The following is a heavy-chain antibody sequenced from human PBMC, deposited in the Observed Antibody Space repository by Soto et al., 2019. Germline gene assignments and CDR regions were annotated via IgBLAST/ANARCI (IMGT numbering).Heavy chain of an antibody. J-gene: IGHJ6*02. Sequence: SETLSLICAVSGGSISSGGYSWSWIRQPPGKGLEWIGYIYHSGSTYYNPSLKSRVTISVDRSKNQFSLKLSSVTAADTAVYYCARGDDYTKDYYYGMDVWGQGTTVTVSS. CDR3: ARGDDYTKDYYYGMDV. CDR2: IYHSGST. CDR1: GGSISSGGYS. D-gene: IGHD4-4*01. V-gene: IGHV4-30-2*01.